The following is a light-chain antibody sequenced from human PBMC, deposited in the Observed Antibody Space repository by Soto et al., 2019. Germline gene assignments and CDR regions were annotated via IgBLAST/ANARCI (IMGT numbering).Light chain of an antibody. CDR3: QQFNSYPWT. CDR2: AAS. V-gene: IGKV1-9*01. CDR1: QVISSY. J-gene: IGKJ1*01. Sequence: DIQLTQSPSFLSPFVGDRVTITCRASQVISSYLAWYQQKPGKAPELLIYAASTLQSGVPSRFSGSGSETEFTLTISSLQPEDFATYYCQQFNSYPWTFGQGTKVEIK.